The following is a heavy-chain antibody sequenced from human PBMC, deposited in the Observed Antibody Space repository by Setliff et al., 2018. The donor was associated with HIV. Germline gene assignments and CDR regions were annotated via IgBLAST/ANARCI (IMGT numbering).Heavy chain of an antibody. D-gene: IGHD5-12*01. CDR1: NDSITSGDYY. CDR3: ARSDGYPGPADWFFDL. J-gene: IGHJ2*01. Sequence: SETLSLTCTVSNDSITSGDYYWSWIRQHPGKGLEWIGTIYYSGTAFFSGTASYSPSAYSNPSLRSRLTLSIDTSQNHFSLKLTSVTAADTAIYFCARSDGYPGPADWFFDLWGRGTLVTVSS. CDR2: IYYSGTAFFSGTASYSPSA. V-gene: IGHV4-31*03.